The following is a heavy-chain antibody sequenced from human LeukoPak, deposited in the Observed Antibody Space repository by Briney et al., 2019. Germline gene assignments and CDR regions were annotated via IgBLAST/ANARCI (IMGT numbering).Heavy chain of an antibody. V-gene: IGHV4-39*07. D-gene: IGHD3-22*01. CDR3: ARAPRDYYDSSGYVDY. Sequence: SETLSLTCTVSGDSISSSSYYWGWIRQPPGKGLEWIGSIYFSGSTYYNPSLKSRVTMSVDTSKNQFSLKLTSVTAADTAVYYCARAPRDYYDSSGYVDYWGQGTLVTVSS. CDR1: GDSISSSSYY. CDR2: IYFSGST. J-gene: IGHJ4*02.